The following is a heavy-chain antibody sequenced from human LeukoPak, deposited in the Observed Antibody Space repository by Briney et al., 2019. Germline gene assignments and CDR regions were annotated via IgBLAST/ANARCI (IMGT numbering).Heavy chain of an antibody. J-gene: IGHJ4*02. CDR3: AKESSRSGNSNFDY. V-gene: IGHV3-23*01. D-gene: IGHD2/OR15-2a*01. Sequence: GGSLRLPCAASGFTFSTYAMSWVRQAPGKGLEWVSHIRGSGVTTYYADSVKGRFTISRDNSKNTVYLQMNSLRVEDTAVYYCAKESSRSGNSNFDYWGQGTLVTVSS. CDR2: IRGSGVTT. CDR1: GFTFSTYA.